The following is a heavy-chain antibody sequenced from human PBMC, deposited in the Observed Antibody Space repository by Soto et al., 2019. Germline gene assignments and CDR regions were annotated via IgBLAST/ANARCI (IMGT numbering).Heavy chain of an antibody. J-gene: IGHJ4*02. V-gene: IGHV3-48*01. CDR2: ISSSSSTI. D-gene: IGHD1-26*01. CDR3: AIVVIRGSYPDY. Sequence: EVQLVESGGGLVQPGGSLRLSCAASGFTFSSYSMNWVRQAPGKGLEWVSYISSSSSTIYYAHSVKGRFTISRENAKNPLYLAMNRLRADDTAVYYCAIVVIRGSYPDYLGQGTLVTVSS. CDR1: GFTFSSYS.